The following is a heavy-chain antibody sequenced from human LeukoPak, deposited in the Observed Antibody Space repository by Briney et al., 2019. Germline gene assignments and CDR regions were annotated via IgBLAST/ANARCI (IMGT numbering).Heavy chain of an antibody. V-gene: IGHV3-66*02. CDR3: ARDRLLNYYFDY. CDR1: GFTVTSNY. Sequence: GGSLRLSCAASGFTVTSNYMSWVRQAPGKGLEWVSVIYSGGSTYYADSVKGRFTISRDNSKNTLYLQMNSLRAEDTAVYYCARDRLLNYYFDYWGQGTLVTVSS. J-gene: IGHJ4*02. CDR2: IYSGGST.